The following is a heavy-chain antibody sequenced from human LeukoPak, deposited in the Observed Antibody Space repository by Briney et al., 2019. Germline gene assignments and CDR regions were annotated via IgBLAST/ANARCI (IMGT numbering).Heavy chain of an antibody. Sequence: GGSLRLSCAASGFTFSSYWMHWVRQAPGKGLVWVSRIISDGSSTSYADSVKGRFTISRDNAKNTLYLQMNSLRAEDTAVYYCARASQAVAGLNYYDSSGYYMYYFDYWGQGTLVTVSS. CDR2: IISDGSST. D-gene: IGHD3-22*01. J-gene: IGHJ4*02. V-gene: IGHV3-74*01. CDR1: GFTFSSYW. CDR3: ARASQAVAGLNYYDSSGYYMYYFDY.